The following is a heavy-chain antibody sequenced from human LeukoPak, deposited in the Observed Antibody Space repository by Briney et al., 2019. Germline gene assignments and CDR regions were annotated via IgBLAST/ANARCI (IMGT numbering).Heavy chain of an antibody. V-gene: IGHV3-11*03. Sequence: GGSLRLSCEASGFTFSEHYMSWIRQAPGKGLEWLSYIWSNGGDTYYADSVKGRFIVSRDNGRNSLFLQMNILRAEDTGIYFCARGHFDLNVWGQGTTVTVSS. J-gene: IGHJ6*02. CDR3: ARGHFDLNV. CDR1: GFTFSEHY. CDR2: IWSNGGDT.